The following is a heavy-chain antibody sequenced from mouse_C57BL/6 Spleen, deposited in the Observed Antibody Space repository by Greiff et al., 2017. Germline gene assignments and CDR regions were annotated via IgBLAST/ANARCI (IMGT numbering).Heavy chain of an antibody. CDR2: IRNKANGYTT. Sequence: EVKLMESGGGLVQPGGSLSLSCAASGFTFTDYYMSWVRQPPGKALEWLGFIRNKANGYTTEYSASVKGRFTISRDNSQSILYLQMNALRAEDSATYICEGYVYDYGSSEAMDYWGQGTSVTVSS. CDR3: EGYVYDYGSSEAMDY. CDR1: GFTFTDYY. J-gene: IGHJ4*01. V-gene: IGHV7-3*01. D-gene: IGHD1-1*01.